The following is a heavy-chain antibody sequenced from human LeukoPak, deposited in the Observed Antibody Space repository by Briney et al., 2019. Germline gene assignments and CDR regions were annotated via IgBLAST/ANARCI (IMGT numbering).Heavy chain of an antibody. CDR3: ARGIKHYYDSSGYYDY. Sequence: SSETLSLTCTVSGGSISSYYWSWIRQPPGKGLEWIGYIYYSGSTNYNPSLKSRVTISVDTSKNQFSLKLSSVTAADTAVYYCARGIKHYYDSSGYYDYWGQGTLVTVSS. CDR1: GGSISSYY. J-gene: IGHJ4*02. D-gene: IGHD3-22*01. V-gene: IGHV4-59*01. CDR2: IYYSGST.